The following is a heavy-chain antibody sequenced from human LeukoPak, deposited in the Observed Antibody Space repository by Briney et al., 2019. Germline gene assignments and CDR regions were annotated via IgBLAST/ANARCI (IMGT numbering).Heavy chain of an antibody. CDR2: IYYSGST. V-gene: IGHV4-59*08. D-gene: IGHD6-6*01. CDR3: AREYSSSSGRRAFDI. J-gene: IGHJ3*02. Sequence: SGTLSLTCAVSGGSISGYYWGWSRQPPGKGLEWIGYIYYSGSTNYNPSLKSRLTISIDTSENQFSLKLSSVTAADTAVYYCAREYSSSSGRRAFDIWGQGTMVTVSS. CDR1: GGSISGYY.